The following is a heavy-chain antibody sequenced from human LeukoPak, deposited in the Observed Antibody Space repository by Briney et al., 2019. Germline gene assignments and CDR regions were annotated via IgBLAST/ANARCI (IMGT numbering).Heavy chain of an antibody. CDR3: IVFRDSHH. Sequence: PGGSLRLSCAASGLTGSHNYVSWVRQAPGKGLEWVSAIHTSGDTCYADSVKGRFTISRDTSKNTLYLQINSLRVEDTAVYYCIVFRDSHHWGQGTLVTVSS. V-gene: IGHV3-53*01. J-gene: IGHJ5*02. D-gene: IGHD2-15*01. CDR1: GLTGSHNY. CDR2: IHTSGDT.